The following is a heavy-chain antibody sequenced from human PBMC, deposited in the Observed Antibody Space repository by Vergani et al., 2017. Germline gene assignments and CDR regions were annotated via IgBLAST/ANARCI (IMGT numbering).Heavy chain of an antibody. CDR3: ARAFGPSGASGDWDY. D-gene: IGHD2-15*01. CDR2: IIPSFVTA. CDR1: GGTFSSYA. J-gene: IGHJ4*02. Sequence: QVQLVQSGAEVKKPGSSVKVSCKAPGGTFSSYAISWVRQAPGQGLEWMGGIIPSFVTANYAQKFQGRVTITADESTSTAYMELSSLRSEDTAVYYCARAFGPSGASGDWDYWGQGTLVTVSS. V-gene: IGHV1-69*01.